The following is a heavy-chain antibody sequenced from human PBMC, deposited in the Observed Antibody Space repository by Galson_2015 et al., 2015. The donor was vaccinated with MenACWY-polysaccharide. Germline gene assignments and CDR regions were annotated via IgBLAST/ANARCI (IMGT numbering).Heavy chain of an antibody. CDR1: GYTFTSYD. D-gene: IGHD1-26*01. Sequence: SVKVSCKASGYTFTSYDINWVRQATGQGLEWMGVINPSDGSTRYAPNLHGRVTMTRDTSTNTVDMELNSLRSEDTAVYYCARSYFRETFDYWGQGTLVTVSS. CDR2: INPSDGST. J-gene: IGHJ4*02. V-gene: IGHV1-46*01. CDR3: ARSYFRETFDY.